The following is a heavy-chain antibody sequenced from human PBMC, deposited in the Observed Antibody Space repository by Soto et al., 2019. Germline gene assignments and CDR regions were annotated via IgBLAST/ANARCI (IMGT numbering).Heavy chain of an antibody. CDR3: ASARGYFFEY. J-gene: IGHJ4*02. V-gene: IGHV3-7*01. D-gene: IGHD6-25*01. CDR2: INPDGSVK. CDR1: GLTFNTYW. Sequence: EVQLVESGGGLVQPGASLRLSCAASGLTFNTYWMTWVRQPPGKGLEWVANINPDGSVKYSVDSLKGRFPISRDNAKNSLYLQMNSLRAEDTAVYYCASARGYFFEYWGQGTLVTVSS.